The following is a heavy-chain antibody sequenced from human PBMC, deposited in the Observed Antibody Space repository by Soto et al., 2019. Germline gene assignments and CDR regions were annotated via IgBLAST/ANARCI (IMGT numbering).Heavy chain of an antibody. CDR3: VCHGDVNTRSSNDN. D-gene: IGHD2-2*01. CDR1: GFIISSYG. Sequence: EASLRISCAASGFIISSYGVPWVRLAQGQAQDRVALIWQDGGNKFYAESVKGRFTISRDNSKTTQYLHIIKLSAEDTAMYYCVCHGDVNTRSSNDNWGQGTLVTVSS. J-gene: IGHJ4*02. CDR2: IWQDGGNK. V-gene: IGHV3-30*02.